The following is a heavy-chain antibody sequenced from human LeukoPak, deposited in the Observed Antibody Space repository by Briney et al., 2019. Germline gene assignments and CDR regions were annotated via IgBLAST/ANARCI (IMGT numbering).Heavy chain of an antibody. CDR3: ARGGRGYTYAPDAFDI. J-gene: IGHJ3*02. V-gene: IGHV4-59*01. CDR1: GGSISSYY. CDR2: IYYSGST. D-gene: IGHD5-18*01. Sequence: PSETLSLTCTVSGGSISSYYWNWIRQPPGKGLEWTGYIYYSGSTNYNPSLKSRVTISVDTSKNQFSLKLSSVTAADTAVYYCARGGRGYTYAPDAFDIWGQGTMVTVSS.